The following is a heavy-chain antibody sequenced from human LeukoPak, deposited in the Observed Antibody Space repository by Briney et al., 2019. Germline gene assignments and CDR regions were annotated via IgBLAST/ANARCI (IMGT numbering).Heavy chain of an antibody. Sequence: GGSLRLSCAASGFTFSSYAMSWVRQAPGKGLEWVSAISGSGGSTYYADSVKGRFTISRDNSKNTLYLQMNSLRAEDTAVYYCARDLDSSDLYYFDYWGQGTLVTVSS. CDR2: ISGSGGST. V-gene: IGHV3-23*01. J-gene: IGHJ4*02. D-gene: IGHD3-22*01. CDR1: GFTFSSYA. CDR3: ARDLDSSDLYYFDY.